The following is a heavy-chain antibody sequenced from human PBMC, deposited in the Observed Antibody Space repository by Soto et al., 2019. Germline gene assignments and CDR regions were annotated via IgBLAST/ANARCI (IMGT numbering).Heavy chain of an antibody. Sequence: QLLESGGGLVQPGGSLRLSCEASGFSFSRNAMSWVRQAPGKGLEWVSSISSGGNTYYADSVKGRFTISRDNSKNTQSGQMTSLGAEDTAVYYCAKLGYCTGGTCYLDYYYGVDVWGQGTTVTVS. J-gene: IGHJ6*02. CDR1: GFSFSRNA. D-gene: IGHD2-15*01. CDR2: ISSGGNT. V-gene: IGHV3-23*01. CDR3: AKLGYCTGGTCYLDYYYGVDV.